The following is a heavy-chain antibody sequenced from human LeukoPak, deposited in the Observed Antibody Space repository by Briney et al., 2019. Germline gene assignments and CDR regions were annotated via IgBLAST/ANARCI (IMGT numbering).Heavy chain of an antibody. CDR2: IDGDGSQK. Sequence: PGGSLRLSCVASGFTFINYWMAWVRQAPGKGLEWVANIDGDGSQKYYVDPVMVRFTISSNNARNSLFLQMNSLRAEDTALYYCATDKAFSAFDIWGHGTLVIVSS. V-gene: IGHV3-7*03. CDR3: ATDKAFSAFDI. J-gene: IGHJ3*02. D-gene: IGHD2/OR15-2a*01. CDR1: GFTFINYW.